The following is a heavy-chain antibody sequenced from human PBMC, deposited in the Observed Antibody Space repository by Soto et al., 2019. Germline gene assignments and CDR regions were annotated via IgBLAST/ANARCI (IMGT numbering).Heavy chain of an antibody. CDR3: ARRVDGSGSSNALDY. D-gene: IGHD3-10*01. CDR2: INHSGST. V-gene: IGHV4-34*01. J-gene: IGHJ4*02. Sequence: QVQLQQWGAGLLKPSETLSLTCAVYGGSFSGYYWSWIRQPPGKGLEWIGEINHSGSTNYNPSLNSRVTISVDTSKNQFSLKLSSVTAADTAVYYCARRVDGSGSSNALDYWGQGTLVTVSS. CDR1: GGSFSGYY.